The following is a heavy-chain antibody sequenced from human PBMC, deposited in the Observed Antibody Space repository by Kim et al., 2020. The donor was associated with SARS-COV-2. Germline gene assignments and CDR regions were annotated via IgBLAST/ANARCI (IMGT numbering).Heavy chain of an antibody. CDR1: GGSFSGFY. CDR2: ITPSGST. Sequence: SETLSLTCAVYGGSFSGFYWSWVRQPPGKGLECIGEITPSGSTSYNPSLESRVTISIDTSKTQLSLKLTSVTAADTAVYYCARVWDVWGQGTSVTV. J-gene: IGHJ6*02. V-gene: IGHV4-34*01. CDR3: ARVWDV.